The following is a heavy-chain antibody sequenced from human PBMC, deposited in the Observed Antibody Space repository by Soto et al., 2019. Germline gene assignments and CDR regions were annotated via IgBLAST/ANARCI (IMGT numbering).Heavy chain of an antibody. CDR2: INSDASHT. D-gene: IGHD3-22*01. J-gene: IGHJ5*02. CDR3: VRDGYCITTFLYGNWFDP. CDR1: GLTFSTYW. V-gene: IGHV3-74*01. Sequence: EVQLVESGGGLVQPGGSLRLSCAASGLTFSTYWMHWIRQVPGKGLEWVSRINSDASHTYYADSVKGRFTISRDNAKNSLHWEMNSLRADDTVVYYCVRDGYCITTFLYGNWFDPWGQGTLVTVSS.